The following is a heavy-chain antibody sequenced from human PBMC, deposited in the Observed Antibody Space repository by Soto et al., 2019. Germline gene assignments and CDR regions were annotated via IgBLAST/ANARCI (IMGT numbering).Heavy chain of an antibody. J-gene: IGHJ5*02. CDR1: GGSISEKY. D-gene: IGHD6-13*01. CDR3: VASLAASGLNWLDP. Sequence: TLSLTCIVSGGSISEKYWNWVRQPPGKGLEWIGLIFANGHTDYNPSLKSRVTMSVDASKNQFSLRLTSVTAADTAVYYCVASLAASGLNWLDPWGRGTLVTVSS. V-gene: IGHV4-4*07. CDR2: IFANGHT.